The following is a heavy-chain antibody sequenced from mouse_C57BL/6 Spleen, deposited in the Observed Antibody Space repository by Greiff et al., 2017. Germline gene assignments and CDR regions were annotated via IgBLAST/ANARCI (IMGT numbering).Heavy chain of an antibody. CDR3: ARTGGSSSAWFAY. D-gene: IGHD1-1*01. CDR1: GFSLTSYG. CDR2: ICSGGST. V-gene: IGHV2-2*01. Sequence: VQLVESGPGLVQPSQSLSITCTVSGFSLTSYGVHWVRQSPGKGLEWLGVICSGGSTDYNADFISRLSISKDNSKSQVFFKMNRLQADDTAIYYCARTGGSSSAWFAYWGQGTLVTVSA. J-gene: IGHJ3*01.